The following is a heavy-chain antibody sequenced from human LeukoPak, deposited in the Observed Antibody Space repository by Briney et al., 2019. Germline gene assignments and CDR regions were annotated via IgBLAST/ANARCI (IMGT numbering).Heavy chain of an antibody. CDR1: GYTFTIYA. CDR2: MNPISGNT. D-gene: IGHD6-19*01. J-gene: IGHJ4*02. Sequence: EASVKVSCKASGYTFTIYAINWVRQATGQGLEWMGWMNPISGNTNYAQKYQGRVTITADESTSTAYMELSSLRSEDTAVYYCARSGIAVAGTLSHTFDYWGQGTLVTVSS. V-gene: IGHV1-69*13. CDR3: ARSGIAVAGTLSHTFDY.